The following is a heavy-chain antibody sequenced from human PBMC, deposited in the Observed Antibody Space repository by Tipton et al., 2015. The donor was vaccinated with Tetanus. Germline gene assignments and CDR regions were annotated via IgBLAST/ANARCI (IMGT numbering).Heavy chain of an antibody. J-gene: IGHJ4*02. CDR3: ARDNYDSKDFSDY. Sequence: SLRLSCAASGFNFKTLGINWVRQAPGKGLEWISYISSSGTTMYYADSVKGRFTISRDNAKNSLFLQMNSLRDEDTAVYYCARDNYDSKDFSDYWGQGTLITVSS. D-gene: IGHD3-3*01. CDR1: GFNFKTLG. CDR2: ISSSGTTM. V-gene: IGHV3-48*02.